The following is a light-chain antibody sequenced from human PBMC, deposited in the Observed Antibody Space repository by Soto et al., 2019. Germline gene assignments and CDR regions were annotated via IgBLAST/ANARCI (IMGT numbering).Light chain of an antibody. CDR3: QHYENLPT. V-gene: IGKV1-33*01. CDR2: DAS. J-gene: IGKJ5*01. Sequence: DVKLTQPPSSLSASVEYRATITYQASQNINNYLNWYQQKPGRAPKRLIYDASNLEAGVPSRFRGSGSGTDFTFTISRLQPEDIATYYCQHYENLPTFGQGTRLEI. CDR1: QNINNY.